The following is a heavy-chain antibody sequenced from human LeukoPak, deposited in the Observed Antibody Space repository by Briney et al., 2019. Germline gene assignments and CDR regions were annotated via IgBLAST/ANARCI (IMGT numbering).Heavy chain of an antibody. Sequence: GGSLRLSCAASGFTFSSYSMSWVRQAPGKGLERVSGITASGDNTYYADSVKGRFNISRDNSKSTLYLQMNSLRAEDTAVYYCATGAVCIGNCYSGQINYWGQGTLVTVSS. V-gene: IGHV3-23*01. CDR1: GFTFSSYS. CDR2: ITASGDNT. CDR3: ATGAVCIGNCYSGQINY. J-gene: IGHJ4*02. D-gene: IGHD2-21*02.